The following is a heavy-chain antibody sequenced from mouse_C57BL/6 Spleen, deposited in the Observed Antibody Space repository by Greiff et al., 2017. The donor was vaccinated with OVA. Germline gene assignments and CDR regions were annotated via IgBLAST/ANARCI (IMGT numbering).Heavy chain of an antibody. D-gene: IGHD1-1*01. CDR3: ARWSYYGSRVPYYAMDY. CDR2: IDPSDSYT. V-gene: IGHV1-50*01. CDR1: GYTFTSYW. Sequence: QVQLQQSGAELVKPGASVKLSCKASGYTFTSYWMQWVKQRPGQGLEWIGEIDPSDSYTNYNQKFKGKATLTVDTSSSTAYMQLSSLTSEDSAVYYCARWSYYGSRVPYYAMDYWGQGTSVTVSS. J-gene: IGHJ4*01.